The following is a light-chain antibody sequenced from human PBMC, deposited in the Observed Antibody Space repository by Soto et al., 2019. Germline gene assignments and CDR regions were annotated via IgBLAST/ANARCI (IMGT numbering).Light chain of an antibody. CDR2: GAS. Sequence: EIVMPQSPATLSVSPGERATLSCRASQSVSSNLAWYQQTPGQAPRLLIYGASTRATGIPARFSGSGSGTEFTLTISSLQSADFAVYDCQQYNNWRTFGQGTKLEIK. V-gene: IGKV3-15*01. CDR1: QSVSSN. CDR3: QQYNNWRT. J-gene: IGKJ2*01.